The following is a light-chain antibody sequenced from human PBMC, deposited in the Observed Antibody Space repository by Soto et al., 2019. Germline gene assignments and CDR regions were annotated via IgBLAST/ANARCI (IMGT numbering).Light chain of an antibody. CDR3: QSYDSSKPWV. V-gene: IGLV6-57*04. CDR2: EDN. Sequence: NFMLTQPHSVSESPGKTVTISCTRSSGSIASNYVQWYQQRPGSAPTTVIYEDNQRPSGVPDRFSGSIDSSSNSASLTISGLKTEDEADYYCQSYDSSKPWVFGGGTQRTVL. J-gene: IGLJ3*02. CDR1: SGSIASNY.